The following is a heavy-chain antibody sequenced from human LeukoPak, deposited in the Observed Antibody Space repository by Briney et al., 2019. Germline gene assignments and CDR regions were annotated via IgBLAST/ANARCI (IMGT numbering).Heavy chain of an antibody. CDR2: ISYDGSNK. Sequence: GRSLRLSCAASGFTFSSYAMHWVRQAPGKGLEWVAVISYDGSNKYYADSVKGRFTISRDNSKNTLYLQMNSLRAEDTAVYYCARGCSSTSCYRLLGPSDYWGQGTLVTVSS. J-gene: IGHJ4*02. CDR3: ARGCSSTSCYRLLGPSDY. D-gene: IGHD2-2*01. V-gene: IGHV3-30-3*01. CDR1: GFTFSSYA.